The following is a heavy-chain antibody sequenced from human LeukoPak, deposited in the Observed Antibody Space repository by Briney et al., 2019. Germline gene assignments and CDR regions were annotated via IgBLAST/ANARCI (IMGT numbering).Heavy chain of an antibody. CDR1: GFTFSSYE. CDR3: ARGYGDFDY. Sequence: GGSLRLSCAASGFTFSSYEMNWVRQAPGKGLEWVSYISSSGSTIYHADSVKGRFTISRDNAKNSLYLQMNSPRAEDTAVYYCARGYGDFDYWGQGTLVTVSS. J-gene: IGHJ4*02. CDR2: ISSSGSTI. V-gene: IGHV3-48*03. D-gene: IGHD4-17*01.